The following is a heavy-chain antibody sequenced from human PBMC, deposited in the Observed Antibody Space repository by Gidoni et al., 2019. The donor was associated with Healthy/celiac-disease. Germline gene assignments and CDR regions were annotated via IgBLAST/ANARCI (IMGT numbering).Heavy chain of an antibody. V-gene: IGHV3-23*01. J-gene: IGHJ3*02. CDR3: AKYPPYYDYVWGSYRYDAFDI. CDR2: ISGSGGST. CDR1: GFTFSSYA. Sequence: EVQLLESGGGLVQPGGSLRLSCAASGFTFSSYAMSWVRQAPGKGLEWVSAISGSGGSTYYADSVKGRFTISRDNSKNTLYLQMNSLRAEDTAVYYCAKYPPYYDYVWGSYRYDAFDIWGQGTMVTVSS. D-gene: IGHD3-16*02.